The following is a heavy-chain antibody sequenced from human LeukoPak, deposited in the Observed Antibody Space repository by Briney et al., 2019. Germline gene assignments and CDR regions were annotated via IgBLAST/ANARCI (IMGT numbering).Heavy chain of an antibody. CDR2: IYYSGST. CDR3: ASGAAAGTRWFDP. Sequence: PSETLSLTCTVSGGSISSSSYYWGWIRQPPGKGLEWIGSIYYSGSTNYNPSLKSRVTISVDTSKNQFSLKLTSVTAADTAVYYCASGAAAGTRWFDPWGQGTLVTVSS. CDR1: GGSISSSSYY. D-gene: IGHD6-13*01. V-gene: IGHV4-39*07. J-gene: IGHJ5*02.